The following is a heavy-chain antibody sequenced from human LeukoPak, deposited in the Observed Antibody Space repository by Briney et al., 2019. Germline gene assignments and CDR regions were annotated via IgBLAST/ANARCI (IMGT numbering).Heavy chain of an antibody. CDR3: ARGAKFRSYGSGAYYTSLPFDP. V-gene: IGHV1-3*03. J-gene: IGHJ5*02. CDR2: INTGNGNT. Sequence: GASVKVSCKASGYTFTSCTMHWVRQAPAQRLEWMGWINTGNGNTKYSQEFQGRVTITRDTSASTAYMELSSLRSEDMAVYYCARGAKFRSYGSGAYYTSLPFDPWGQGTLVTVSS. CDR1: GYTFTSCT. D-gene: IGHD3-10*01.